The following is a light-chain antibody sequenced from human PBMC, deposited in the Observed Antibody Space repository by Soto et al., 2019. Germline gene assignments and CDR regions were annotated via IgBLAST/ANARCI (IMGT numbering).Light chain of an antibody. CDR1: QGISTW. Sequence: DIQLTQSPSTLSASVGDRVTITCRASQGISTWLAWYQQKPGKAPNLLIYDASTLQSGVPSRFSGSGSWTEFTLTINGLQPDDFATYYCQHYNSYPLTFGGGTKVEIK. CDR2: DAS. CDR3: QHYNSYPLT. J-gene: IGKJ4*01. V-gene: IGKV1-5*01.